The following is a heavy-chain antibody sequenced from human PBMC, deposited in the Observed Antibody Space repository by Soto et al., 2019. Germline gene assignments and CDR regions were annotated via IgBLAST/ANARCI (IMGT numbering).Heavy chain of an antibody. D-gene: IGHD1-26*01. Sequence: QVQLQESGPGLVKPSETLSLTCTVSGGSISSYYWSWIRQPPGKGLEWLGYIYYSGSTNYNPSLKSRVTISVDTSKDQFSLKLSSVTAADTAVYYCARIRVDSGSYQADYWGQGTLVTVSS. CDR3: ARIRVDSGSYQADY. CDR1: GGSISSYY. J-gene: IGHJ4*02. CDR2: IYYSGST. V-gene: IGHV4-59*01.